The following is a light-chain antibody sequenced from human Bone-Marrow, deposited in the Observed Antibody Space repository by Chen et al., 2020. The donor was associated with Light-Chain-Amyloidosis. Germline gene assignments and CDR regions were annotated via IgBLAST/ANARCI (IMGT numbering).Light chain of an antibody. V-gene: IGLV3-21*02. Sequence: SYVLTQPSSVSVAPAQTPTNACGGNNIGSTSVHWYQQTPGQAPLLVVYDDSDRPSGIPERLSGSNSGNTATLTISRVEAGDEADYYCQVWDRSSDRPVFGGGTKLTVL. CDR1: NIGSTS. J-gene: IGLJ3*02. CDR3: QVWDRSSDRPV. CDR2: DDS.